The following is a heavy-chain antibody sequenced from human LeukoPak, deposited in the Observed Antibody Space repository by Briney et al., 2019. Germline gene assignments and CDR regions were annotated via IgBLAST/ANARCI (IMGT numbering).Heavy chain of an antibody. D-gene: IGHD6-19*01. J-gene: IGHJ2*01. CDR1: GGSISPDY. Sequence: SETLSLTCTVSGGSISPDYWGWIRQPPGKGLEWIAYVYYTGTTYFNPSLKSRFSISVDTSRNQLSLRLTSVTAADTAVYYCARLRRVTVATYNYYYLDLWGRGTLVTVSS. CDR3: ARLRRVTVATYNYYYLDL. V-gene: IGHV4-59*01. CDR2: VYYTGTT.